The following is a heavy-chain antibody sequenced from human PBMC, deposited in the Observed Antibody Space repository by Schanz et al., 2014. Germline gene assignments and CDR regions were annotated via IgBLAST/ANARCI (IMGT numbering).Heavy chain of an antibody. Sequence: VYLVESGGDLVKPGGSLRLSCAASGFSVSHSYMTWVRQSPGKGLEWVSFIYPGGSTYYPDSVKGRFTISRDSSKNTVFLQMNSLRADDTAIYFCAKHVRSLTGNDYWGQGTLVTVSS. J-gene: IGHJ4*02. CDR3: AKHVRSLTGNDY. V-gene: IGHV3-66*04. CDR1: GFSVSHSY. D-gene: IGHD3-9*01. CDR2: IYPGGST.